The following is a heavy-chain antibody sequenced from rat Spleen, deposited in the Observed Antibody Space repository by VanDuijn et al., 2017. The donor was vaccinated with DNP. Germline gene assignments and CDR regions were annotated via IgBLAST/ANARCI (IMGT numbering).Heavy chain of an antibody. J-gene: IGHJ2*01. V-gene: IGHV3-1*01. D-gene: IGHD1-7*01. CDR1: GYSITSNY. Sequence: VQLQESGPGLVKPSQSFSLTCSVTGYSITSNYWVWIRMFPRNKMEWVGHISYSGSARYNPSLKSRISITRDTSKNQFFLHLNSVTTEDTATYYCAREEAYYGSDYLDYWGQGVMVTVSS. CDR2: ISYSGSA. CDR3: AREEAYYGSDYLDY.